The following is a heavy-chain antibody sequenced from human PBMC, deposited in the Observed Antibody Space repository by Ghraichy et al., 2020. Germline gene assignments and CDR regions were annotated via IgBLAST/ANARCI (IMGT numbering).Heavy chain of an antibody. CDR2: IKQDGSEK. Sequence: GESLNISCAASGFTFSSYWMSWVRQAPGKGLEWVANIKQDGSEKYYVDSVKGRFTISRDNAKNSLYLQMNSLRAEDTAVYYCARPLVCSGGSCVDYWGQGTLVTVSS. CDR3: ARPLVCSGGSCVDY. CDR1: GFTFSSYW. D-gene: IGHD2-15*01. J-gene: IGHJ4*02. V-gene: IGHV3-7*01.